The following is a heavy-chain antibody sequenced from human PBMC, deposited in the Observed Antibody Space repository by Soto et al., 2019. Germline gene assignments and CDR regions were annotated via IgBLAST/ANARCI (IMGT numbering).Heavy chain of an antibody. CDR2: IYHSGST. Sequence: SETLSLTCAVSGGSISSGGYSWSWIRQPPGKGLEWIGYIYHSGSTYYNPSLKSRVTISVDTSKNQFSLKLSSVTAADTAVYYCASVPGIAVAGTLSDYYYYGMDVWGQGTTVTVSS. J-gene: IGHJ6*02. V-gene: IGHV4-30-2*01. CDR1: GGSISSGGYS. D-gene: IGHD6-19*01. CDR3: ASVPGIAVAGTLSDYYYYGMDV.